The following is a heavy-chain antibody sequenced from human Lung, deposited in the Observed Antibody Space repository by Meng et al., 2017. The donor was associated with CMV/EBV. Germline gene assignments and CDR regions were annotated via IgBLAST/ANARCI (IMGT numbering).Heavy chain of an antibody. J-gene: IGHJ4*02. D-gene: IGHD3-10*01. CDR3: AHSARYYSSGIYYVPFDY. CDR1: GFSLRTTGAG. CDR2: IYWNDDK. V-gene: IGHV2-5*01. Sequence: SGPTLVKPTQTLTRTCSFSGFSLRTTGAGVGWIRQPPGKALEWLALIYWNDDKRYSPSLKNRFTITKDTSRNRVVLTMTNLDPADTATYYCAHSARYYSSGIYYVPFDYWGQGTLVTFSS.